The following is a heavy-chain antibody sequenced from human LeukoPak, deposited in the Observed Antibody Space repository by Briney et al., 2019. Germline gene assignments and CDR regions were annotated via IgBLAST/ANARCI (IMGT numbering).Heavy chain of an antibody. J-gene: IGHJ4*02. CDR3: ARGGIGGSPYY. Sequence: SETLSLTCTVSGYSISSGYYWGWIRQPPGKGLEWIGSIYHSGSTYYNPSLNSQVTISLDTSKNQFSLKLSSVTAADTAVYYCARGGIGGSPYYWGQGTLVTVSS. CDR2: IYHSGST. V-gene: IGHV4-38-2*02. D-gene: IGHD1-26*01. CDR1: GYSISSGYY.